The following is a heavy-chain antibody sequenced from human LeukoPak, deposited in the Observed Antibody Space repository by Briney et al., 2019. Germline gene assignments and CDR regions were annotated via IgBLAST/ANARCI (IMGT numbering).Heavy chain of an antibody. CDR3: ARDGYSYGYDY. CDR1: GGTFSSYA. V-gene: IGHV1-69*13. J-gene: IGHJ4*02. D-gene: IGHD5-18*01. Sequence: YSVKVSCKAPGGTFSSYAISWVRQAPGQGLEWMGGIIPIFGTANYAQKFQGRVTITADESKSTAYMELSSLRSEDTAVYYCARDGYSYGYDYWGQGTLVTVS. CDR2: IIPIFGTA.